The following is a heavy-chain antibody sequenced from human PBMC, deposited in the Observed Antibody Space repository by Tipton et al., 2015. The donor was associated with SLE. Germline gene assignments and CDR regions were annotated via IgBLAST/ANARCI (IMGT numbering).Heavy chain of an antibody. CDR2: IHTNEKP. D-gene: IGHD4-11*01. Sequence: TLSLTCTVSGGSISSSYWSWIRQPAGGGLEWIGRIHTNEKPKYNPSLKSRVTMSVATSKNHFSLKLISVTAADTAVYYCAREFLNPVTTVHYYFDLWGRGTLVTVSS. V-gene: IGHV4-4*07. J-gene: IGHJ2*01. CDR3: AREFLNPVTTVHYYFDL. CDR1: GGSISSSY.